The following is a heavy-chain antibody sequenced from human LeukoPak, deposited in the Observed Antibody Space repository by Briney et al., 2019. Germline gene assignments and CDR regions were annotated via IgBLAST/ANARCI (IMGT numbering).Heavy chain of an antibody. CDR3: ARGGWGCSFDY. CDR2: VSSGASDT. CDR1: GYTFTNYW. Sequence: LGESLKISCKGSGYTFTNYWIGWVRQMPGKGLEWMGTVSSGASDTIYSPSFQGQVSISADRSINTAYLQWSSLKASDTAMYFCARGGWGCSFDYWGQGTLVTVSS. D-gene: IGHD2-15*01. V-gene: IGHV5-51*01. J-gene: IGHJ4*02.